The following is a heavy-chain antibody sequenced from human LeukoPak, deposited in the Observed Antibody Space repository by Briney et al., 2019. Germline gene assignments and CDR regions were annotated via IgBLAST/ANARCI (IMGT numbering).Heavy chain of an antibody. D-gene: IGHD6-19*01. CDR1: GGSFSSYA. V-gene: IGHV1-69*05. J-gene: IGHJ4*02. CDR2: IIPIFGTA. CDR3: AIQTEIAVASFDY. Sequence: ASVKVSCKASGGSFSSYAFSWVRQAPGQGLEWMGGIIPIFGTANYAQKFQGRVTITTDESTSTAYMELSSLRSEDTAVYYCAIQTEIAVASFDYWGQGTLVTVSS.